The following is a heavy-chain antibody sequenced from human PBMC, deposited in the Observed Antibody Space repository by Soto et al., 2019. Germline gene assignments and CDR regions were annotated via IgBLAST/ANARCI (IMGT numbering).Heavy chain of an antibody. Sequence: GGSLRLSCAASGFTFSSYAMHWVRQAPGKGLEWVAVISYDGSNKYYADSVKGRFTISRDNSKNTLYLQMNSLRAEDTAVYYCARSSGSYAGPLDYWGQGTLVTVSS. D-gene: IGHD1-26*01. CDR1: GFTFSSYA. J-gene: IGHJ4*02. CDR3: ARSSGSYAGPLDY. CDR2: ISYDGSNK. V-gene: IGHV3-30-3*01.